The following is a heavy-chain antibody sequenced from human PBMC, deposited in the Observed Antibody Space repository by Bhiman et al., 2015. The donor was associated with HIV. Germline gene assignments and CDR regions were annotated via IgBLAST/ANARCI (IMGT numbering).Heavy chain of an antibody. CDR3: ARDSLLSTSSTDFDY. Sequence: QVQLVESGGGLVKPGGSLRLSCAASGFTFRDFYMSWIRQAPGKGLEWVSYISSSGTTMYYADSVKGRFTISRDNAKNSLYLQMNSLSAEDTAVYFCARDSLLSTSSTDFDYWGQGTLVTVSS. CDR1: GFTFRDFY. V-gene: IGHV3-11*04. D-gene: IGHD6-6*01. CDR2: ISSSGTTM. J-gene: IGHJ4*02.